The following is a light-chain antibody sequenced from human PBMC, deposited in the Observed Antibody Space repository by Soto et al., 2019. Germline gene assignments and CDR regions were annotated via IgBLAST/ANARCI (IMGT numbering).Light chain of an antibody. CDR2: DTT. Sequence: QAVVTQESSLTVSPGGTVTLTCDSSIDTVTTSHWPYWFQQKPGQAPKTLIYDTTNRHSWTPARFSGSILGGKAALILSGAQPEYEAEYYCLLSYNGAPAVFGGGTQLTVL. CDR1: IDTVTTSHW. J-gene: IGLJ7*01. CDR3: LLSYNGAPAV. V-gene: IGLV7-46*01.